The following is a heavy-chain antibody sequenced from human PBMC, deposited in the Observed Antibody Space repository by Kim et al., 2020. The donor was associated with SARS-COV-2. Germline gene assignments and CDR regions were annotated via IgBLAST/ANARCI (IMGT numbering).Heavy chain of an antibody. CDR3: ANPRQPDY. CDR2: GGIT. J-gene: IGHJ4*02. V-gene: IGHV3-23*01. Sequence: GGITDNAESVKGRFTSSRDTSNNTLYLQMSTRRAEDPAIYYCANPRQPDYWGQGTLVTVSS. D-gene: IGHD6-13*01.